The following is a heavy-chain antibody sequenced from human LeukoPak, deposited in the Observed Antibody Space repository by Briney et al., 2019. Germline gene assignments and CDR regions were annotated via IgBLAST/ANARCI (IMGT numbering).Heavy chain of an antibody. CDR3: TTRELRYYGSGTYPVAFDI. Sequence: PGGSLRLSCTASGFTFSGYSMNWVRQAPGKGLEWVGRVRSKSDHGTTDYAAPVKGRVTISRDDSKNTLYLQMNSLKTEDTAVYYCTTRELRYYGSGTYPVAFDIWGQGTMVTVSS. CDR2: VRSKSDHGTT. V-gene: IGHV3-15*01. CDR1: GFTFSGYS. J-gene: IGHJ3*02. D-gene: IGHD3-10*01.